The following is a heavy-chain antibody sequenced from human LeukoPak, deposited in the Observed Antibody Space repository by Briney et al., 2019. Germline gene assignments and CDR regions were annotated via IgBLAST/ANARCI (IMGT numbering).Heavy chain of an antibody. Sequence: SVKVSCKASGGTFSSYAISWVRQAPGQGLEWMGGIIPIFGTANYAQKFQGRVTITADESTSTAYMELSSLRSDDTAVYYCARDLMSGYCGGDCYSGFDYWGQGTLVTVS. CDR1: GGTFSSYA. CDR2: IIPIFGTA. J-gene: IGHJ4*02. CDR3: ARDLMSGYCGGDCYSGFDY. D-gene: IGHD2-21*02. V-gene: IGHV1-69*13.